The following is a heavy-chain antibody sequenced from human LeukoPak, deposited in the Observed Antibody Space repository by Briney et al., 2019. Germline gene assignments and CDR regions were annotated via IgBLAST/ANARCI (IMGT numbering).Heavy chain of an antibody. V-gene: IGHV4-59*08. Sequence: SETLSLTCTVSGGSISSYYWSWIRQPPGKGLEWIGYIYYSGSSDYNPSLKSRVTISVDTSRTQFSLKLRSVTAADTAVYYCARRHYDSSGYYVDWGQGTLVTVSS. D-gene: IGHD3-22*01. J-gene: IGHJ4*02. CDR2: IYYSGSS. CDR3: ARRHYDSSGYYVD. CDR1: GGSISSYY.